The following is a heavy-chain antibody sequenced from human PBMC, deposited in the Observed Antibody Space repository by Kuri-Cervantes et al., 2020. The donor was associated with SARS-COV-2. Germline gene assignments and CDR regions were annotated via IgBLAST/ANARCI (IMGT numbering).Heavy chain of an antibody. CDR2: ISASGEII. CDR3: AKDGAVAGGGIPHFDY. D-gene: IGHD6-19*01. Sequence: LSLTCAASGFTISDYYMTWIRQTPGKGLEWVSYISASGEIIYYADSVKGRFTISRDNSKNTLYLQMNSLRAEDTAVYYCAKDGAVAGGGIPHFDYWGQGTLVTVSS. J-gene: IGHJ4*02. V-gene: IGHV3-11*01. CDR1: GFTISDYY.